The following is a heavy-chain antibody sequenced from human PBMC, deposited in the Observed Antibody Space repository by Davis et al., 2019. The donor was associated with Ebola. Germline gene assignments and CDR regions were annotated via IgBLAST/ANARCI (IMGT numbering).Heavy chain of an antibody. CDR3: AGAFDI. Sequence: MPSETLSLTCAVYGGSFSDYYWGWIRQPPGKGLEWIGSIYYSGSTYYNQSLKSRVTISIDTSKNQFSLKLSSVTAADTAVYYCAGAFDIWGPGTMVTVSS. CDR1: GGSFSDYY. CDR2: IYYSGST. J-gene: IGHJ3*02. V-gene: IGHV4-39*01.